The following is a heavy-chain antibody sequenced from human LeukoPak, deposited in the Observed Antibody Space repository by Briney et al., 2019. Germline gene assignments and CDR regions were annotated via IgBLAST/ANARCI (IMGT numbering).Heavy chain of an antibody. CDR2: IGPSGTNI. D-gene: IGHD3-9*01. CDR1: GLTFSDYY. CDR3: ARSIGLTGGGVDV. Sequence: GGSLRLSCAASGLTFSDYYMSWIRQAQGKGLEWISYIGPSGTNIYYADSVKGRFTISRDNAESSLYLQMNSLRAEDTAVYYCARSIGLTGGGVDVWGQGTTVTVSS. V-gene: IGHV3-11*01. J-gene: IGHJ6*02.